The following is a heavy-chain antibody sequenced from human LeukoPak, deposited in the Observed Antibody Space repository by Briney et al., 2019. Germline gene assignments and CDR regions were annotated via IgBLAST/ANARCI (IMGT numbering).Heavy chain of an antibody. CDR3: ARDFRNRRWDWFDP. Sequence: PSETLSLTCTVSGGSISSYYWSWIRQPPGKGLEWIGYIYYSGSTNYNPSLKSRATISVDTSKNQFSLKLSSVTAADTAVYYCARDFRNRRWDWFDPWGQGTLVTVSS. D-gene: IGHD1-14*01. V-gene: IGHV4-59*01. CDR2: IYYSGST. J-gene: IGHJ5*02. CDR1: GGSISSYY.